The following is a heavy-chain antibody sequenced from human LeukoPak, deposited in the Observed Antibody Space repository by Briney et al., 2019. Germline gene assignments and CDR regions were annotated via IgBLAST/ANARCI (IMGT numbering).Heavy chain of an antibody. Sequence: GGSLRLSCAASGFTFSNAWMSWVRQAPGKGLEWVSSISSSSSYIYYADSVKGRFTISKDNAKNSLYLQMNSLRAEDTAVYYCARDCRGGDCYWGQGTLVTVSS. D-gene: IGHD2-21*02. V-gene: IGHV3-21*01. CDR2: ISSSSSYI. CDR3: ARDCRGGDCY. J-gene: IGHJ4*02. CDR1: GFTFSNAW.